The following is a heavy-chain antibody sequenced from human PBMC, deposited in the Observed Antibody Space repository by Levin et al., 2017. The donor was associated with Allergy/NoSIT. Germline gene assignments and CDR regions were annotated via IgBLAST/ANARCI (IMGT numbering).Heavy chain of an antibody. D-gene: IGHD5-12*01. CDR2: ISGSGGST. J-gene: IGHJ4*02. CDR1: GFTFSSYA. Sequence: PGGSLRLSCAASGFTFSSYAMSWVRQAPGKGLEWVSAISGSGGSTYYADSVKGRFTISRDNSKNTLYLQMNSLRAEDTAVYYCARGSGYAHYYFDYWGQGTLVTVSS. CDR3: ARGSGYAHYYFDY. V-gene: IGHV3-23*01.